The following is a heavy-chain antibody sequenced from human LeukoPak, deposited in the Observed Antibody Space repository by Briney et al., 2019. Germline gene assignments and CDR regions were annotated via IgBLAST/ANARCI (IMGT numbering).Heavy chain of an antibody. CDR2: IIPIFGTA. CDR1: GGTLSSYA. D-gene: IGHD5-24*01. V-gene: IGHV1-69*06. Sequence: GASVKVSCKASGGTLSSYAISWVRQAPGQGLEWMGGIIPIFGTANYAQKFQGRVTITADKSTSTAYMELSSLRSEDTAVYYCAREAWGMATTGYFDYWGQGTLVTVSS. CDR3: AREAWGMATTGYFDY. J-gene: IGHJ4*02.